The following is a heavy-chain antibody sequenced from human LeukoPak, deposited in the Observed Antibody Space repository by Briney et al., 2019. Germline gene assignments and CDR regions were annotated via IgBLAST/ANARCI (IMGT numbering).Heavy chain of an antibody. V-gene: IGHV4-38-2*02. CDR1: GYSISSGYH. CDR2: INHSGST. D-gene: IGHD3-22*01. Sequence: SETLSLTCTVSGYSISSGYHWGWIRQPPGKGLEWIGEINHSGSTNYNPSLKSRVTISVDTSKNQFSLKLSSVTAADTAVYYCARHFPTYYYDSSGYIDYWGQGTLVTVSS. J-gene: IGHJ4*02. CDR3: ARHFPTYYYDSSGYIDY.